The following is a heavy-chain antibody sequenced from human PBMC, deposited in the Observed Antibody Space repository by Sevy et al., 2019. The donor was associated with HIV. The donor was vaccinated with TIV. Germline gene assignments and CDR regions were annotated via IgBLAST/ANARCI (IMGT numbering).Heavy chain of an antibody. D-gene: IGHD2-21*01. CDR2: IGPPAGVT. V-gene: IGHV3-48*02. J-gene: IGHJ4*02. Sequence: GGSLRLSCAASGFTFNTYSLIWVRQTPGKGLEWLSFIGPPAGVTYYADSVKGRFTISRDNARNSLYLQMNSLRDEDTAVYYCARCPGHYSIDYWGQGTLVTVSS. CDR3: ARCPGHYSIDY. CDR1: GFTFNTYS.